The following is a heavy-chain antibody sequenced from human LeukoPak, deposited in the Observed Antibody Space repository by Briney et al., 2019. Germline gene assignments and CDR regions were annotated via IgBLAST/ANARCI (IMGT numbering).Heavy chain of an antibody. CDR1: GGSISNIIW. D-gene: IGHD1-7*01. CDR2: IYHSGST. Sequence: KSSETLFLTCAVSGGSISNIIWWTWVRQPPGKGLEWIGEIYHSGSTNYNLSLKSRVTISVDKSKNQFSLKLSSVTAADTAVYYCARRVTITGTTGFDVWGKGTTVTVSS. J-gene: IGHJ6*04. V-gene: IGHV4-4*02. CDR3: ARRVTITGTTGFDV.